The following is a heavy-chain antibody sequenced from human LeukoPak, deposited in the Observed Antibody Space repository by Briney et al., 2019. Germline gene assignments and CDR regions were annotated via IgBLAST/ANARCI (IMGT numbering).Heavy chain of an antibody. CDR2: ISAYNGNT. J-gene: IGHJ4*02. Sequence: ASVKVSYKASGYSFTRYGITWVRQAPGQGLEWMGWISAYNGNTNYAQKLQGRVTMTTDTSTSTAYMELRSLRSDDTAVYYCARARRGYYGSGNDYMGQGSLVTVSS. CDR1: GYSFTRYG. CDR3: ARARRGYYGSGNDY. V-gene: IGHV1-18*01. D-gene: IGHD3-10*01.